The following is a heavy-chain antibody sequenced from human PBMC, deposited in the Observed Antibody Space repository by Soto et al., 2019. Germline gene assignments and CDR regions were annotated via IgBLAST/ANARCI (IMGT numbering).Heavy chain of an antibody. J-gene: IGHJ4*02. CDR1: GGTFSSYA. V-gene: IGHV1-69*01. D-gene: IGHD3-16*02. CDR3: ARIGREDDYVWGSYRSPLDY. CDR2: IIPIFGTA. Sequence: QVQLVQSGAEVKKPGSSVKGSCKASGGTFSSYAISWVRQAPGQGLEWMGGIIPIFGTANYAQKFQGRVTITADESTSTAYMELSSLRSEDTAVYYCARIGREDDYVWGSYRSPLDYWGQGTLVTVSS.